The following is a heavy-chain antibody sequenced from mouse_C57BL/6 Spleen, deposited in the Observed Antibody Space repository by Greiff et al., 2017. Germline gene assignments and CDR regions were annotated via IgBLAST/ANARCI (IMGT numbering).Heavy chain of an antibody. V-gene: IGHV1-55*01. CDR3: ARPYDDGEGWLAY. CDR1: GYTFTSYW. Sequence: VQLQQSGAELVKPGASVKMSCKASGYTFTSYWITWVKQRPGQGLEWIGDIYPGSGSTNYNEKFKSKATLTVDTSSSTAYMQLSSLTSEDSAVYYCARPYDDGEGWLAYGGQGTRVTVSA. J-gene: IGHJ3*01. CDR2: IYPGSGST. D-gene: IGHD2-4*01.